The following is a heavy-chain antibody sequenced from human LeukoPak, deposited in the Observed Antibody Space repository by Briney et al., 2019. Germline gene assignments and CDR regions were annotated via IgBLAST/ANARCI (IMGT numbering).Heavy chain of an antibody. D-gene: IGHD3-3*01. CDR1: GYTFTGYY. V-gene: IGHV1-2*02. CDR2: INPNSGGT. CDR3: ARVYDFWSGNHHYYYGMDV. Sequence: ASVKVSCKASGYTFTGYYMHWVRQAPGQGLEWMGWINPNSGGTNYAQKFQGRVTMTRDTSISTAYMELSRLRSDDTAVYYCARVYDFWSGNHHYYYGMDVWGQGTTVTVSS. J-gene: IGHJ6*02.